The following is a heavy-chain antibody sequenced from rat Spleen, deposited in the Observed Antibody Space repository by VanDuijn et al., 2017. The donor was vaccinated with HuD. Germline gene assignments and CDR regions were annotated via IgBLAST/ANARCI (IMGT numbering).Heavy chain of an antibody. J-gene: IGHJ2*01. CDR3: VRQRGDGRYNGGLDY. CDR1: GFTFSDYN. CDR2: ISYDGGSI. D-gene: IGHD1-4*01. Sequence: EVQLVESGGGLVQPGRSLKLSCAASGFTFSDYNMAWVRQAPKKGLEWVATISYDGGSIYYRDSVKGRFTISRDHAKNTQYLQRDSLRSEDTATYYCVRQRGDGRYNGGLDYWGQGVMVTVSS. V-gene: IGHV5-7*01.